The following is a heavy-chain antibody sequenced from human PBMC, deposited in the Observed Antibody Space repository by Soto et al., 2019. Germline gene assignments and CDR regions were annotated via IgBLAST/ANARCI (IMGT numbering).Heavy chain of an antibody. CDR3: ASRGGNCGNTSCTGWLDP. V-gene: IGHV3-21*01. J-gene: IGHJ5*02. D-gene: IGHD2-2*01. CDR2: ISSRSGYI. Sequence: PGGSLRLSCAASGFTFSVYSMSWVRQAPGKGLEWVSVISSRSGYIYYADSVKGRFTISRDNAKNSLYLQMSSLRAEDTAVYYCASRGGNCGNTSCTGWLDPWGLGTLVTVAS. CDR1: GFTFSVYS.